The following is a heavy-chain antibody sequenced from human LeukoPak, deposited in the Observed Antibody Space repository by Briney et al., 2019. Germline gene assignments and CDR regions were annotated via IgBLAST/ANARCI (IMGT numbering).Heavy chain of an antibody. CDR3: ARDAAMIPDAFDI. Sequence: PGGSLRLSCAASGFTVSSNYMSWVRQAPGKGLEWVSVIYSGGSTYYADSVKGRFTISRDNPKNTLYLQMNSLRAEDTAVYYCARDAAMIPDAFDIWGQGTMVTVSS. CDR1: GFTVSSNY. CDR2: IYSGGST. D-gene: IGHD5-18*01. V-gene: IGHV3-66*01. J-gene: IGHJ3*02.